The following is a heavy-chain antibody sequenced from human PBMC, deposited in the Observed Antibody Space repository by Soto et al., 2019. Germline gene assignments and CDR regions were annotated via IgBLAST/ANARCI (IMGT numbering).Heavy chain of an antibody. J-gene: IGHJ4*02. CDR2: IYYSGST. Sequence: PSETLSLTCTVSGGSVSSGSYYWSWIRQPPGKGLEWIGYIYYSGSTNYNPSLKSRVTISVDTSENQFSLKLSSVTAADTAVYYCAREESYYFDYWGQGTLVTVSS. V-gene: IGHV4-61*01. CDR3: AREESYYFDY. CDR1: GGSVSSGSYY. D-gene: IGHD1-26*01.